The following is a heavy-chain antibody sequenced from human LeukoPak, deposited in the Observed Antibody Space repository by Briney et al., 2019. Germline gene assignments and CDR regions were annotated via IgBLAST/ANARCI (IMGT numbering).Heavy chain of an antibody. CDR3: AKRADYYDSSRAVYGAFDL. CDR2: IRYDGSDK. Sequence: GGSLRLSCAASGFTFRTHGMHWVRQAPGKGLEWVTFIRYDGSDKFYADSVRGRFTVSRDNFKNTLFLQLNSPRVEDTAVYYCAKRADYYDSSRAVYGAFDLWGQGTMVTVSS. J-gene: IGHJ3*01. CDR1: GFTFRTHG. D-gene: IGHD3-16*01. V-gene: IGHV3-30*02.